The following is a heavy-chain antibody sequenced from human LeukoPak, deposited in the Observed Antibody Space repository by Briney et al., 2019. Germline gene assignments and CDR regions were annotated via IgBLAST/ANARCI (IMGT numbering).Heavy chain of an antibody. Sequence: PGGSLRLSCAASGFTISTYGMSWVRQAPGKGLEWVSSISGGTTYYADSVKGRFTISRDNSKNTVSLQMNSLRAEDTAVYYCAKIGAVAGHFDYWGQGTLVTVSS. V-gene: IGHV3-23*01. CDR2: ISGGTT. CDR1: GFTISTYG. CDR3: AKIGAVAGHFDY. J-gene: IGHJ4*02. D-gene: IGHD6-19*01.